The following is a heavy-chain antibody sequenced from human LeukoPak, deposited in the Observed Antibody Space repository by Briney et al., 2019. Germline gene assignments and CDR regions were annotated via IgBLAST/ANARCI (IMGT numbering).Heavy chain of an antibody. CDR1: SDSINSGNYY. D-gene: IGHD6-19*01. J-gene: IGHJ4*02. CDR3: ARYEAVAGVFDY. CDR2: IYSSGST. V-gene: IGHV4-61*02. Sequence: SETLSLTCTVSSDSINSGNYYWNWIRQPAGKGLEWIGRIYSSGSTNYNPSLKSRVTISVDTSKNQYSLKLSSVTAADTAVYYCARYEAVAGVFDYWGQGTLVTVSS.